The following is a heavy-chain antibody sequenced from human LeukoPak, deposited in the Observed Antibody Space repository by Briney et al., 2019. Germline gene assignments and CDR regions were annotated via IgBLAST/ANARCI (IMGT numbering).Heavy chain of an antibody. J-gene: IGHJ4*02. CDR1: GFTFSSYA. D-gene: IGHD4-17*01. V-gene: IGHV3-30*04. CDR3: ARDSPDYGDYVRTFDY. Sequence: GGSLRLSCAASGFTFSSYAMSWVRQAPGKGLEWVAVISYDGSNKYYADSVKGRFTISRDNSKNTLYLQMNSLRAEDTAVYYCARDSPDYGDYVRTFDYWGQGTLVTVSS. CDR2: ISYDGSNK.